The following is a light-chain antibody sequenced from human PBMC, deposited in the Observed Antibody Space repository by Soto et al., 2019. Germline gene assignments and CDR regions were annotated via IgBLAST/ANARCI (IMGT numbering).Light chain of an antibody. Sequence: EIVLTQSPGTLSLSPGERATLSCRASQSVSSSYLAWYQQKPGQAPRLLIYGASSRATGIPDRFSGSGSGTYFTLTISRLAPEDFAVYYCQQYGSSILTFGGGTKVEIK. V-gene: IGKV3-20*01. J-gene: IGKJ4*01. CDR3: QQYGSSILT. CDR1: QSVSSSY. CDR2: GAS.